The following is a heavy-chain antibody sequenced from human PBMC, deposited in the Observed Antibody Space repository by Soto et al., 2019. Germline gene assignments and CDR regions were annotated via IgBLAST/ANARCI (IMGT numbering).Heavy chain of an antibody. V-gene: IGHV4-34*01. CDR2: INHSGST. CDR3: ATSKNGNALTDYYYRDV. D-gene: IGHD1-1*01. Sequence: SETLSLTCAVYGGSFSGYYWSWIRQPPGKGLEWIGEINHSGSTNYNPSLKSRVTISVDTSKNQFSLKLSSVTAADTAVYYCATSKNGNALTDYYYRDVWGKGTRFTVS. J-gene: IGHJ6*03. CDR1: GGSFSGYY.